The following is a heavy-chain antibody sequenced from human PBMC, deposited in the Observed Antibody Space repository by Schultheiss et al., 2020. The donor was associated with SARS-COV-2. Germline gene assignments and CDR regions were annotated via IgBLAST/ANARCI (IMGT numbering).Heavy chain of an antibody. J-gene: IGHJ4*02. D-gene: IGHD2-2*01. CDR3: ASREGYCSSTSCYPNYFDY. CDR1: GFTFSSYA. V-gene: IGHV3-23*01. CDR2: ISGSGGST. Sequence: GGSLRLSCAASGFTFSSYAMSWVRQAPGKGLEWVSAISGSGGSTYYTDSVKGRFTISRDNAKNSLYLQMNSLRAEDTAVYYCASREGYCSSTSCYPNYFDYWGQGTLVTVSS.